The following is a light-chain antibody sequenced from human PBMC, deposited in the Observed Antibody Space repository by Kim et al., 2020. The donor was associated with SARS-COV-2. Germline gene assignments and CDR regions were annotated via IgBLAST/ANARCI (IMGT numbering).Light chain of an antibody. J-gene: IGLJ3*02. V-gene: IGLV3-21*04. CDR2: YDR. Sequence: APRRTARLPCEGNNIESKGVSWCQQKPGQAPVLVIYYDRDRPSGIPERFSGSNSGNTATLTISRVEAGDEADYYCHVWDGTGGQWVFGGGTQLTVL. CDR3: HVWDGTGGQWV. CDR1: NIESKG.